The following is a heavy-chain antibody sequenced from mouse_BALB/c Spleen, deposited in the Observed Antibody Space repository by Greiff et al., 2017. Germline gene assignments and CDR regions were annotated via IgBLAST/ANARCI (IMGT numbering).Heavy chain of an antibody. Sequence: EVKVVESGGGLVKPGGSLKLSCAASGFTFSSYAMSWVRQTPEKRLEWVATISSGGSYTYYPDSVKGRFTISRDNAKNTLYLQMSSLRSEDTAMYYCARGSTMIRDYFDYWGQGTTLTVSS. CDR2: ISSGGSYT. V-gene: IGHV5-9-3*01. CDR3: ARGSTMIRDYFDY. CDR1: GFTFSSYA. J-gene: IGHJ2*01. D-gene: IGHD2-4*01.